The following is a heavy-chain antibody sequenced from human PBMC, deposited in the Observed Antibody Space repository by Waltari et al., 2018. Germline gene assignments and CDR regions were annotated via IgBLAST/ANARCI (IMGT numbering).Heavy chain of an antibody. Sequence: VQLQESGPGLVKPSQTLSLTCTVSGGSISSGSYYWSWIRQPAGKGLEWIGRIYTSGSTNYNPSLKSRVTISVDTSKNQFSLKLSSVTAADTAVYYCARAQGWLAHYFDYWGQGTLVTVSS. CDR3: ARAQGWLAHYFDY. CDR2: IYTSGST. J-gene: IGHJ4*02. V-gene: IGHV4-61*02. D-gene: IGHD6-19*01. CDR1: GGSISSGSYY.